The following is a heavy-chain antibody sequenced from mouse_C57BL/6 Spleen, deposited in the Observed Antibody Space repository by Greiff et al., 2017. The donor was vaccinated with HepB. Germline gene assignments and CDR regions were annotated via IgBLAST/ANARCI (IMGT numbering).Heavy chain of an antibody. D-gene: IGHD2-3*01. CDR3: ARRVYDGVFDD. V-gene: IGHV5-17*01. CDR1: GFTFSDYG. CDR2: ISSGSSTI. J-gene: IGHJ2*01. Sequence: EVQLVESGGGLVKPGGSLKLSCAASGFTFSDYGMHWVRQAPGKGLEWVAYISSGSSTIYYADTVKGRATISRDTTKNTLFLQMTSLRSEDTAMYYWARRVYDGVFDDWGQGTTLTVSS.